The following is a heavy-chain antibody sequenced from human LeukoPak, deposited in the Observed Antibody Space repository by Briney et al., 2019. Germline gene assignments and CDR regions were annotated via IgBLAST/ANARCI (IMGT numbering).Heavy chain of an antibody. V-gene: IGHV3-23*01. CDR1: GFTFSSYA. Sequence: GGSLRLSCAASGFTFSSYAMSWVRQAPGKGLEWVSAISGSGGSTYYADSVKGRFTISRDNSKNTLYLQMNSLRAEDTAVYYCAKGGVGLLTMVRGELLYYYYGMDVWGQGTTVTVSS. D-gene: IGHD3-10*01. CDR3: AKGGVGLLTMVRGELLYYYYGMDV. CDR2: ISGSGGST. J-gene: IGHJ6*02.